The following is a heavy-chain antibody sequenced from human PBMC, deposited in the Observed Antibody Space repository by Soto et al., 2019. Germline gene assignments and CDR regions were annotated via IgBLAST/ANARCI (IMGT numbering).Heavy chain of an antibody. D-gene: IGHD6-13*01. CDR1: GFTFSSYD. V-gene: IGHV3-13*01. CDR3: AREAAAGTAFDI. Sequence: PGGSLRLSCAASGFTFSSYDMHWVRQATGKGLEWVSAIGTAGDTYYPGSVKGRFTISRENAKNSLYLQMNSLRAGDTAVYYCAREAAAGTAFDIWGQGTMVTVSS. CDR2: IGTAGDT. J-gene: IGHJ3*02.